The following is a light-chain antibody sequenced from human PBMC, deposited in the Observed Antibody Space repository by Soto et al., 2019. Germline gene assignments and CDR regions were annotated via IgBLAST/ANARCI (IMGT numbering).Light chain of an antibody. Sequence: EIVMTQSPATLSVSPGERATLSCRASQSVSSNLAWYQQKPGQAPRLLIYGASTRATGIPARFSGSGSGTEFTLTISSLLSEDFAVYYCQQYNLFTFGPGTKVDIK. V-gene: IGKV3-15*01. J-gene: IGKJ3*01. CDR1: QSVSSN. CDR2: GAS. CDR3: QQYNLFT.